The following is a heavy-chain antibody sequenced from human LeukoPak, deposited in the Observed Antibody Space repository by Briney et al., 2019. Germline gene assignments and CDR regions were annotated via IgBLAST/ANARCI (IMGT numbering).Heavy chain of an antibody. V-gene: IGHV1-46*01. CDR2: ITPSGDST. CDR3: ARGGEYCSGGSCYSYPYYYYYMDV. J-gene: IGHJ6*03. CDR1: GDTFSSYY. D-gene: IGHD2-15*01. Sequence: GASVKVSCKASGDTFSSYYMHWVRQAPGQGLEWMGIITPSGDSTNYAQKFQVRVTMTRDTSISTAYMELSRLRSDDTAVYYCARGGEYCSGGSCYSYPYYYYYMDVWGKGTTVTVSS.